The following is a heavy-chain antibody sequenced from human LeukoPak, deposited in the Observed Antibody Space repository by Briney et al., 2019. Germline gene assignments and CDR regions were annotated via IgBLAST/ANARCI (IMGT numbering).Heavy chain of an antibody. J-gene: IGHJ4*02. D-gene: IGHD3-22*01. CDR1: GFTFSSYA. CDR3: AKEYYYDSSGYWHFDY. V-gene: IGHV3-64*01. Sequence: GGSLRLSCAASGFTFSSYAMHWVRQAPGKGLEYVSAISSNGGSTYYANSVKGRFTISRDNSKNTLYLQMNSLRAEDTAVYYCAKEYYYDSSGYWHFDYWGQGTLVTVSS. CDR2: ISSNGGST.